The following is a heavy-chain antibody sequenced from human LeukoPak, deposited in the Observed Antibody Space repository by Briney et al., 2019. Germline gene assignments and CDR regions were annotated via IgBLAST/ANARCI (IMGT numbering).Heavy chain of an antibody. CDR2: ISGSGGST. CDR1: GFTFSSYA. J-gene: IGHJ4*02. CDR3: ARAPVVYQLPYYFDY. Sequence: PGGSLRLSCAASGFTFSSYAMSWVRQAPGKGLEWVPAISGSGGSTYYADSVKGRFTISRDNAKNSLYLQMNSLRAEDTAVYYCARAPVVYQLPYYFDYWGQGTLVTVSS. V-gene: IGHV3-23*01. D-gene: IGHD2-2*01.